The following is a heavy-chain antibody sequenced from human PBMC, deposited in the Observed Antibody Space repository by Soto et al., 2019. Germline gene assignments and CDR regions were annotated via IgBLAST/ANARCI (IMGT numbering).Heavy chain of an antibody. V-gene: IGHV3-30*18. Sequence: QVQLVESGGGVVQPGRSLRLSCAASGFSFSSYAMHWVRQAPGKGLEWVAIISHDGNIKRYADFVEGRVIVFRDNSNNNLLLQMESLKTDDTAVYYGAKELAYGDFWRGLEYWGQGTLVTVAS. CDR2: ISHDGNIK. D-gene: IGHD3-3*01. J-gene: IGHJ4*02. CDR3: AKELAYGDFWRGLEY. CDR1: GFSFSSYA.